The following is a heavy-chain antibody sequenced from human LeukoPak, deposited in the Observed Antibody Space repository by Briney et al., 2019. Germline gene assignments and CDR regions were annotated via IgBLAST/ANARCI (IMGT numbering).Heavy chain of an antibody. CDR1: GFTFSSYE. V-gene: IGHV3-21*01. J-gene: IGHJ5*02. D-gene: IGHD6-19*01. Sequence: GGSLRLSCAASGFTFSSYEMNWVRQAPGKGLEWVSSISTSSIYIYYADSVKGRFTVSRDNAKKSLYLQMNSLRAADTAVYYCARGKVGVAGNSNWFDPWGQGTLVTVSS. CDR3: ARGKVGVAGNSNWFDP. CDR2: ISTSSIYI.